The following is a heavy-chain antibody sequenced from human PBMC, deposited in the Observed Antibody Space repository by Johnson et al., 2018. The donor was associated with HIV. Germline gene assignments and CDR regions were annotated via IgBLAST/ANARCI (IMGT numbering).Heavy chain of an antibody. CDR1: GFTFSDYG. CDR3: AKPMGGDDAFDI. J-gene: IGHJ3*02. V-gene: IGHV3-30*02. D-gene: IGHD3-16*01. CDR2: IKQDGSEK. Sequence: QVQLVESGGGVVQPGRSLRLSCAASGFTFSDYGMHWVRQAPGKGLEWVANIKQDGSEKYYADSVKGRFTISRDNSKNTLYLQMNSLRAEDTAVYYCAKPMGGDDAFDIWGQGTTVTVSS.